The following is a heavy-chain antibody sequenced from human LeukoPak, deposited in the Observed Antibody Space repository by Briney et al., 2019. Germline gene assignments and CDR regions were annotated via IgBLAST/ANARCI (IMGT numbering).Heavy chain of an antibody. D-gene: IGHD3-10*01. CDR1: GFTFSSHW. V-gene: IGHV3-74*01. Sequence: GGSLRLSCAASGFTFSSHWMHWVRQVPGKGLVWVSRINSGGRSTSYADSVKGRFTISRDNAKNLLYVQMSSLRADDTAVYYCARGPGTSGRYYSGDYWGQGTLVTVSS. CDR2: INSGGRST. CDR3: ARGPGTSGRYYSGDY. J-gene: IGHJ4*02.